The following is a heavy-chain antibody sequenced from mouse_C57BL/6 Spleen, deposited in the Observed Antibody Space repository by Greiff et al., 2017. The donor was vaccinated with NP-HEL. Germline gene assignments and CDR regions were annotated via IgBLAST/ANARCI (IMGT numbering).Heavy chain of an antibody. Sequence: VQLQQSGAELAKPGASVKLSCKASGYTFTSYWMHWVKQRPGQGLEWIGYINPSSGYTKYNQKFKDKATLTADKSSRTAYMQLSSLTYEDAAVYYCARGGLPFDYWGQGTTLTVSS. CDR3: ARGGLPFDY. CDR1: GYTFTSYW. CDR2: INPSSGYT. J-gene: IGHJ2*01. V-gene: IGHV1-7*01.